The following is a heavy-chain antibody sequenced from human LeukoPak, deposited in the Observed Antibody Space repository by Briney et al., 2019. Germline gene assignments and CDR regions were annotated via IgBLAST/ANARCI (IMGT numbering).Heavy chain of an antibody. J-gene: IGHJ4*02. CDR3: ARYRYRSSWYDFMGTPFDY. CDR2: IYYSGST. D-gene: IGHD6-13*01. CDR1: GGSVSSGSYY. V-gene: IGHV4-61*01. Sequence: SSETLSLTCTVSGGSVSSGSYYWSWIRQPPGKGLEWIGYIYYSGSTNYNPSLKSRVTISVDTSKNQFSPKLSSVTAADTAVYYCARYRYRSSWYDFMGTPFDYWGQGTLVTVSS.